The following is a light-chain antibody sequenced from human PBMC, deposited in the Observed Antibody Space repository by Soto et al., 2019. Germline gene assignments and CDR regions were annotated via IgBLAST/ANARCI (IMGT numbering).Light chain of an antibody. J-gene: IGLJ1*01. CDR2: GNI. CDR3: QSYDSTLSARYV. V-gene: IGLV1-40*01. Sequence: QSVLTQPPSVSGAPGQRVTXSXTXXXXXXXAGYDVHWYQQRPGTAPKLLIFGNINRPSGVPDRFSGSKSGTSASLAITGLQAEDEGDYYCQSYDSTLSARYVFGTGTKLTVL. CDR1: XXXXXAGYD.